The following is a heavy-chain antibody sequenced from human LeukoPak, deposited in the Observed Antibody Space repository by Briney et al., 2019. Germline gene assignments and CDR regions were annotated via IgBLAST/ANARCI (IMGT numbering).Heavy chain of an antibody. Sequence: PSETLSLTCTVSGGSISSYYWSWIRQPPGKGLEWIGYNYFSGTTNYNPALKSRVTISVDRSKNQSSLKLKSVTAADTAVYYCARGDYGDYGDFYYYGLDVWGQGTTVTVSS. V-gene: IGHV4-59*01. CDR1: GGSISSYY. CDR2: NYFSGTT. D-gene: IGHD4-17*01. CDR3: ARGDYGDYGDFYYYGLDV. J-gene: IGHJ6*02.